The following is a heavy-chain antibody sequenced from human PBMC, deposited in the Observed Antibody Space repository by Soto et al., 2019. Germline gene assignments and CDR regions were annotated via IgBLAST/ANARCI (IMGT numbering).Heavy chain of an antibody. D-gene: IGHD2-15*01. CDR1: SGTISSSNW. Sequence: QVQLQASGPGLVKPSGTLSLTCAVSSGTISSSNWWTWVRQPPGKGLEWIGEINQRGSPNYNPSLRRRVTRSVEKSKSQFFLKLSSVTAADTAIYYCAGLGMVAAHREFDPWGQGTLVTVST. J-gene: IGHJ5*02. CDR3: AGLGMVAAHREFDP. V-gene: IGHV4-4*02. CDR2: INQRGSP.